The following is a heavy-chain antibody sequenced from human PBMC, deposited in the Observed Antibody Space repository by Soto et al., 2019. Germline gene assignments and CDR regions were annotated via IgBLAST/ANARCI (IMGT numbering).Heavy chain of an antibody. V-gene: IGHV3-7*05. D-gene: IGHD2-15*01. Sequence: GGSLRLSCAAPGFTFSDIWMSWVRQAPGKGLEWVANIKEDGSEKYYVDSVKGRFTISRDNAKNSLYLQMNSLRAEDTAVYYCARGRLISLYYFDYWGQGTLVTVSS. CDR2: IKEDGSEK. J-gene: IGHJ4*02. CDR1: GFTFSDIW. CDR3: ARGRLISLYYFDY.